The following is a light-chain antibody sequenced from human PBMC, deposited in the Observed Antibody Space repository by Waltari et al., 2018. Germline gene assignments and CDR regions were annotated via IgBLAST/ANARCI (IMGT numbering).Light chain of an antibody. CDR2: AAS. CDR1: QGISNS. V-gene: IGKV1-NL1*01. Sequence: DIQMTQSPSSLSASVGDRVTITCRASQGISNSLAWYQQKPGKAPKLLRYAASRLESGVPSRFSGSGSGTDYTLTFSSLQPEDFATYYCQQYYSTPWTFGQGTKVEIK. CDR3: QQYYSTPWT. J-gene: IGKJ1*01.